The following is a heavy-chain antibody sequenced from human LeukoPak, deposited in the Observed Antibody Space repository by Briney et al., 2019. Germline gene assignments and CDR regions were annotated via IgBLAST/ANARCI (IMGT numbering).Heavy chain of an antibody. J-gene: IGHJ6*03. CDR3: AKSATVSYYYYMDV. Sequence: PGGSLRLSRAASGFTFDDYAMHWVRQAPGKGLEWVSGISWNSGSIGYADSVKGRFTISRDNAKNSLYLQMNSLRAEDTALYYCAKSATVSYYYYMDVWGKGTTVTVSS. CDR2: ISWNSGSI. CDR1: GFTFDDYA. V-gene: IGHV3-9*01.